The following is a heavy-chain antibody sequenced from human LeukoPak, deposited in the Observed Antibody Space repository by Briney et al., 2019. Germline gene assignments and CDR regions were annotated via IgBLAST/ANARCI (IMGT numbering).Heavy chain of an antibody. CDR2: IYYSGST. CDR1: GGSISSGDYY. D-gene: IGHD3-22*01. CDR3: ARGDYYDSSGLDY. Sequence: PSETLSLTCTVSGGSISSGDYYWSWIRPPPGKGLEWIGYIYYSGSTYYNPSLKSRVTISVDTSKNQFSLKLSSVTAADTAVYYCARGDYYDSSGLDYWGQGTLVTVSS. J-gene: IGHJ4*02. V-gene: IGHV4-30-4*01.